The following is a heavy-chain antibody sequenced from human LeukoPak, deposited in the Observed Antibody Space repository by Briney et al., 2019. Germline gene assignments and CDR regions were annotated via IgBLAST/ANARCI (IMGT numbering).Heavy chain of an antibody. J-gene: IGHJ3*02. V-gene: IGHV4-4*07. CDR2: IYSSGNS. CDR1: GGSISSYY. Sequence: PSETLSLTCAVSGGSISSYYWGWIRQSAGKGLEWIGRIYSSGNSNYNPSLKSRATMSVDTSKNQFSLKLSSVSAADTAVYYCARDFLDGDNVFDMWGQGTMVTVSS. D-gene: IGHD3/OR15-3a*01. CDR3: ARDFLDGDNVFDM.